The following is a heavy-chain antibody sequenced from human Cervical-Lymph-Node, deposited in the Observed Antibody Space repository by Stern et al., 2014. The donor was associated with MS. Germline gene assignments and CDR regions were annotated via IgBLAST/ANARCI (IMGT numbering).Heavy chain of an antibody. CDR3: AHSIVLPAGVFDY. CDR1: GFSLNTRGVG. CDR2: IYWDVDK. V-gene: IGHV2-5*02. J-gene: IGHJ4*02. Sequence: QITLKESGPTLVKPTQTLTLTCTFSGFSLNTRGVGVGWIRQPPGKALEWLALIYWDVDKRSSPSLNGRVTITKDNSTNQGVLTMTNMDPLDTATDYGAHSIVLPAGVFDYWGQGTLVTVSS. D-gene: IGHD2-2*01.